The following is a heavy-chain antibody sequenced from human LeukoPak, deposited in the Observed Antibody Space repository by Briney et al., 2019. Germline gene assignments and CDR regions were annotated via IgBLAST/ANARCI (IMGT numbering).Heavy chain of an antibody. CDR1: GFTFSSYG. J-gene: IGHJ4*02. CDR3: TRQRPQTGTFDY. CDR2: ISYDGSNK. V-gene: IGHV3-30*03. Sequence: GRSLRLSCAASGFTFSSYGMHWVRQAPGKGLEWVAVISYDGSNKYYADSVKGRFTISRDNSKNTLYLQMNSLIIEDTAVYYCTRQRPQTGTFDYWGQGVLVTVSS. D-gene: IGHD3-9*01.